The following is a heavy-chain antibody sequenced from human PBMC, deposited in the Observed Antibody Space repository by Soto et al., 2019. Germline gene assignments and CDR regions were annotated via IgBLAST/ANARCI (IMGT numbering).Heavy chain of an antibody. Sequence: SVKVSCKASGFTFTSSAVQWVRQARGQRLEWIGWIVVGSGNTNYAQKFQERVTITRDMSTSTAYMEMSSLRSEDTAVYYCARVLWSGFSMAIDYWGQGPLVTVSS. J-gene: IGHJ4*02. CDR3: ARVLWSGFSMAIDY. D-gene: IGHD5-12*01. CDR2: IVVGSGNT. CDR1: GFTFTSSA. V-gene: IGHV1-58*01.